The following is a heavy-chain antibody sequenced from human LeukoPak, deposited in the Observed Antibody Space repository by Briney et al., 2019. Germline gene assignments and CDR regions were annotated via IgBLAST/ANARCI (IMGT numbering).Heavy chain of an antibody. J-gene: IGHJ4*02. D-gene: IGHD2-15*01. CDR1: GFTFSNYG. CDR3: ARDGGKGGNSDY. Sequence: PGGSLRLSCAASGFTFSNYGIHWVRQAPGMGLEWVAVISYDGSNKYYAESVKGRFTISRDNSKNTLYLQMKSLRAEDTAVYYCARDGGKGGNSDYWGQGTLVTVSS. CDR2: ISYDGSNK. V-gene: IGHV3-30*03.